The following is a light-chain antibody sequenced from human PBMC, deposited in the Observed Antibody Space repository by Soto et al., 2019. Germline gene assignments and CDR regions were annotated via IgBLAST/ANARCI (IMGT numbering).Light chain of an antibody. CDR2: DAS. V-gene: IGKV3-11*01. CDR1: QSVSGH. Sequence: EIVLTQSPASVSLSPGERATLSCWASQSVSGHLAWYQQRPGQAPRLLMYDASNRATGIPARFSASGSGTDFTLTISSLEPEDFAVYYCQQRSSWPLTFGGGTKVDIK. CDR3: QQRSSWPLT. J-gene: IGKJ4*01.